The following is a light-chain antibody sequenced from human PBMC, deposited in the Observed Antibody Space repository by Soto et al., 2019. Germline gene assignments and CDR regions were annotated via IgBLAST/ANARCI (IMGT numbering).Light chain of an antibody. CDR1: QSISSY. J-gene: IGKJ1*01. CDR2: AAS. Sequence: DIQMTQSPSSLSASVGDRVTITCRASQSISSYLNWYQQKPGKAPKLLIYAASSLQSGVPSRFSGSGSGKDLTLTISSMQHEDFENYYCQQSYSTPWTFGQGTKVDIK. CDR3: QQSYSTPWT. V-gene: IGKV1-39*01.